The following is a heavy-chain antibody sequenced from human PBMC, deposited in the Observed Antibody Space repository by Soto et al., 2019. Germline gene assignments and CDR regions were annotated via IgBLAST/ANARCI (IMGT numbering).Heavy chain of an antibody. V-gene: IGHV1-69*06. CDR2: IIPIFGTA. J-gene: IGHJ4*02. CDR3: ARDPSYYYDSSGWGFDY. Sequence: QVQLVQSGAEVKKPGSSVKVSCKASGGTFSSYAISWVRQAPEQGLEWMGGIIPIFGTANYAQKFQGRVTITADKSTSTAYMELSSLRSEDTAVYYCARDPSYYYDSSGWGFDYWGQGTLVTVSS. CDR1: GGTFSSYA. D-gene: IGHD3-22*01.